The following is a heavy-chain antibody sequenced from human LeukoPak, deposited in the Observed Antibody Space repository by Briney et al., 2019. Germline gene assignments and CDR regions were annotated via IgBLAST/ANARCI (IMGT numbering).Heavy chain of an antibody. CDR3: AKDLLYSDVWGSYRPNPLDY. CDR1: GFTFSSYG. V-gene: IGHV3-30*18. Sequence: QPGRSLRLSCAASGFTFSSYGMHWVRQAPGKGLEWVAVISYDGSNKYYADSVKARFTISRDNSKNTLYLQMNSLRAEDTAVYYCAKDLLYSDVWGSYRPNPLDYWGQGTLVTVSS. D-gene: IGHD3-16*02. CDR2: ISYDGSNK. J-gene: IGHJ4*02.